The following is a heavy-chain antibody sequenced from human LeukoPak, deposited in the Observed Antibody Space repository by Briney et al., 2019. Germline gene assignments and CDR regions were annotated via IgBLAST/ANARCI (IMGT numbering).Heavy chain of an antibody. D-gene: IGHD5-12*01. CDR1: GYTFTGYY. J-gene: IGHJ3*02. Sequence: ASVKVSCKASGYTFTGYYMHWVRQAPGQGLEWMGWINPNSGGTNYAQKFQGRVTMTRDTSISTAYMELSRLRSDDTAVYYCARIGQWLLTGGAFDIWGQGTMVTVSS. V-gene: IGHV1-2*02. CDR2: INPNSGGT. CDR3: ARIGQWLLTGGAFDI.